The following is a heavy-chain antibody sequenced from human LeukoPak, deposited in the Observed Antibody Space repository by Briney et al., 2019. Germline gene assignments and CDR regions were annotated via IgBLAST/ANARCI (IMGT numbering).Heavy chain of an antibody. CDR3: ASLYSGYDAFDY. D-gene: IGHD5-12*01. CDR1: GFTFSSYW. J-gene: IGHJ4*02. CDR2: IKQDGSER. Sequence: GGSLRLSCAASGFTFSSYWMSWVRQAPGKGLEWVANIKQDGSERYYVDSVKGRFTISRDNAKNSLYLQMNSLRAEDTAVYYCASLYSGYDAFDYWGQGTLVTVSS. V-gene: IGHV3-7*01.